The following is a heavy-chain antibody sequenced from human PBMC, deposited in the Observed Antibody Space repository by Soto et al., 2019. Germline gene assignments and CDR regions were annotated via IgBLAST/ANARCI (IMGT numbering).Heavy chain of an antibody. CDR1: GYTFTGYY. CDR2: INPNSGGT. CDR3: ARDPVWSSSSRVWYFDL. D-gene: IGHD6-6*01. J-gene: IGHJ2*01. V-gene: IGHV1-2*02. Sequence: QVQLVQSGAEVKKPGASVKVSCKASGYTFTGYYMHWVRQAPGQGLEWMGWINPNSGGTNYAQKFQGRVTMTRDTSISTAYMELSRLRSDDTAVYYCARDPVWSSSSRVWYFDLWGRGTLVTVSS.